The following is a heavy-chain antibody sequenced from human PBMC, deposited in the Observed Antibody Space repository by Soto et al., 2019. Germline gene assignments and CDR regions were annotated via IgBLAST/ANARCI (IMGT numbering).Heavy chain of an antibody. CDR3: ASGDYGGNSLFFDY. Sequence: PSETLSLTCTVSRGSISSVGYYWSWIRQHPGKGLEWIGYIWYSGNTYYNPSLRSRLTMSLDTSKNQFSLKLTSVTAADTAVYYCASGDYGGNSLFFDYWGQGTLVTVSS. J-gene: IGHJ4*02. D-gene: IGHD4-17*01. V-gene: IGHV4-31*03. CDR2: IWYSGNT. CDR1: RGSISSVGYY.